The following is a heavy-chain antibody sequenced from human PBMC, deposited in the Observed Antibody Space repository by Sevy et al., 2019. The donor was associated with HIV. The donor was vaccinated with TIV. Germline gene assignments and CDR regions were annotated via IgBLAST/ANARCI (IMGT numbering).Heavy chain of an antibody. Sequence: SETLSLTCTVSGGSISSSDNYWGWIRQPPGKRLDWIASSYYSGSTYYNPSLKSRVTISVDTSKNQFSLKLRSVTAADTAVYYCARRRVEDYYGSGTPPLVNGPFDIWGQRTMVTVS. V-gene: IGHV4-39*01. J-gene: IGHJ3*02. CDR2: SYYSGST. CDR1: GGSISSSDNY. CDR3: ARRRVEDYYGSGTPPLVNGPFDI. D-gene: IGHD3-10*01.